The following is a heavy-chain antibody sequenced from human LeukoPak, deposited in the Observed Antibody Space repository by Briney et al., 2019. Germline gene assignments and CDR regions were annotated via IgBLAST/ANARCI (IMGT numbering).Heavy chain of an antibody. Sequence: GGSLRLSCAASGFTFSSYAMSWVRQAPGKRLEWVSSISAGGGSTNYADSVKGRFTISRENPKNTLYLQMNSLRAEDTAVYSCAKEKYYGSGWGQGTLVTVSS. CDR1: GFTFSSYA. CDR2: ISAGGGST. CDR3: AKEKYYGSG. V-gene: IGHV3-23*01. D-gene: IGHD3-10*01. J-gene: IGHJ4*02.